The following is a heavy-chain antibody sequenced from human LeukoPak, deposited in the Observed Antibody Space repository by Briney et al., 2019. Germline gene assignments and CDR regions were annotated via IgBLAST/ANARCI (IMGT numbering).Heavy chain of an antibody. CDR2: ISDRGST. D-gene: IGHD3-22*01. V-gene: IGHV3-23*01. J-gene: IGHJ4*02. CDR3: AKRGVVIRVILVGFHKEAYYFDS. CDR1: GITFSNYG. Sequence: GGSLRLSRAVSGITFSNYGMSWVRQGPGKGLEWVAGISDRGSTKYADSVKGRFTISRDNPKNTLYLQMDSVRAEDTAVYFCAKRGVVIRVILVGFHKEAYYFDSWGQGALVTVSS.